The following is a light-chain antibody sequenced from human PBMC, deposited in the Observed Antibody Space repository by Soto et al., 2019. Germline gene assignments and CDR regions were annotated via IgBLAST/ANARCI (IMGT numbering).Light chain of an antibody. J-gene: IGKJ5*01. CDR2: DAS. Sequence: EIVLTQSPDTLSLSPGERATLSCRASQSVSSYLAWYQQKPGQAPRLLIYDASNRATGIPARFSGSGSGTDFTLTISSLEPEDFAVYYCQQRGNWPITFGQGTRLEIK. V-gene: IGKV3-11*01. CDR1: QSVSSY. CDR3: QQRGNWPIT.